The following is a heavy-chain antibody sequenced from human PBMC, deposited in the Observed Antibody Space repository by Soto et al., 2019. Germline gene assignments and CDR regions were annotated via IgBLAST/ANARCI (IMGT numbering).Heavy chain of an antibody. CDR3: ARSYGDSSSWPFDY. J-gene: IGHJ4*02. D-gene: IGHD6-13*01. CDR2: IHYSGST. V-gene: IGHV4-61*08. Sequence: PSETLSLTCTVSGGSISSGDYYWSWIRPPPGMGLEWIGYIHYSGSTQCKPSLKSRLTLSTDTSKNQFSLTLSSVTAADTALYYCARSYGDSSSWPFDYWGQGTLVTAPQ. CDR1: GGSISSGDYY.